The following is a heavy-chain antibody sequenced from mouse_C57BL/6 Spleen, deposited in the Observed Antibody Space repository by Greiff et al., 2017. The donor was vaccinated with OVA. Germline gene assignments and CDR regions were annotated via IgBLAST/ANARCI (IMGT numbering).Heavy chain of an antibody. J-gene: IGHJ4*01. Sequence: VQLQQSGPELVKPGASVKISCKASGYSFTGYYMNWVKQSPEKSLEWIGEINPSTGGTTYNQKFKAKATLTVDKSSSTAYMQLKSLTSEDSAVYYCARVLDYYAMDYWGQGTSVTVSS. CDR2: INPSTGGT. CDR3: ARVLDYYAMDY. CDR1: GYSFTGYY. V-gene: IGHV1-42*01.